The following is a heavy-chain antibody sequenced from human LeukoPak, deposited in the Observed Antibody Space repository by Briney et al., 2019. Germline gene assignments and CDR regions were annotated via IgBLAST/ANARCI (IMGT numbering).Heavy chain of an antibody. CDR3: ARIQYHVFDY. J-gene: IGHJ4*02. Sequence: GGSLRLSCAASGFTFSSYSMNWVRQAPGKGLEWVSYISSSSSTIYYADSVKGQFTISRDNAKNSLYLQMNSLRAEDTAVYYCARIQYHVFDYWGQGTLVTVSS. CDR2: ISSSSSTI. D-gene: IGHD1-14*01. CDR1: GFTFSSYS. V-gene: IGHV3-48*04.